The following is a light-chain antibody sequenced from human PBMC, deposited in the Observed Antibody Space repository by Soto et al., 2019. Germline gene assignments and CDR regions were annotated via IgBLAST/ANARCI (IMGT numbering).Light chain of an antibody. V-gene: IGKV3-11*01. CDR1: QSVGRD. Sequence: DIVLTQSPATLSLSPGERATLSCRASQSVGRDFAWYQQKTGQTPSLLIYDASNRATGIPARFSGSGSGTDFTLTISSLEPEDFAVYYCQHRHNFGPGTKVEVK. J-gene: IGKJ3*01. CDR3: QHRHN. CDR2: DAS.